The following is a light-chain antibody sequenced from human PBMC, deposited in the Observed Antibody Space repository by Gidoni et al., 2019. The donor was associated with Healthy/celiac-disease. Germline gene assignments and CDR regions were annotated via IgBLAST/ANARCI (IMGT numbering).Light chain of an antibody. Sequence: QSALTQPPSASGSPGQSVPISCTGTSTVVGASKYVSWYQQPPGKVPKLMIYEVSKRPTGVPDRFSGSRSGNTASLTVSGLQAGDEADYYCSSYAGSNNWVFGGGTKVTVL. CDR3: SSYAGSNNWV. CDR1: STVVGASKY. J-gene: IGLJ3*02. V-gene: IGLV2-8*01. CDR2: EVS.